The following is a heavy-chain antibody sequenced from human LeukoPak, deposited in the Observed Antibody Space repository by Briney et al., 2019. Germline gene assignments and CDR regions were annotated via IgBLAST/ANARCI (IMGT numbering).Heavy chain of an antibody. CDR2: IYTSGST. J-gene: IGHJ4*02. D-gene: IGHD2-15*01. CDR3: ARDDPLVAATP. Sequence: SQTLSLTCTVSGGSISSGSYYWSWIRQPAGKGLEWIGRIYTSGSTNYNPSLKSRVTISVDTSKNQFSLKLSSVTAADTAVYYCARDDPLVAATPWGQGTLVTVSS. CDR1: GGSISSGSYY. V-gene: IGHV4-61*02.